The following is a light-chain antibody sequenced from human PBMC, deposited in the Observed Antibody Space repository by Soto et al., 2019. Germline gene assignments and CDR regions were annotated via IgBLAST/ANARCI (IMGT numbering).Light chain of an antibody. J-gene: IGKJ3*01. V-gene: IGKV3-15*01. CDR2: GAS. Sequence: EIMMTQSPATLSVSPGEGATLSCTASQSVNLNLAWYQQKPGQLPRLLLYGASTRATGIPVRFRGSVSGTEFKVTIRSLRAEDSAGFYCHQYNYWTRGTVGPGTKVEIK. CDR1: QSVNLN. CDR3: HQYNYWTRGT.